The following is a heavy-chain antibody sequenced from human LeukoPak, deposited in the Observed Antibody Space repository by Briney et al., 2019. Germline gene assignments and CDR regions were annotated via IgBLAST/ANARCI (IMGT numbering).Heavy chain of an antibody. J-gene: IGHJ4*02. D-gene: IGHD6-19*01. V-gene: IGHV3-9*03. CDR3: AKGPSSSGWTYFDY. CDR1: GFTFDDYA. Sequence: SLRLSCAASGFTFDDYAMHWVRQAPGKGLEWVSGISWSSGSIGYADSVKGRFTISRDNAKNSLYLQMNSLRAEDMALYYCAKGPSSSGWTYFDYWGQGTLVTVSS. CDR2: ISWSSGSI.